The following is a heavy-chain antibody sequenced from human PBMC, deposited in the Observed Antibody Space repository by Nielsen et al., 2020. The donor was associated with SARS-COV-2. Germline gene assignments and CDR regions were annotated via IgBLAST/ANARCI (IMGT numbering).Heavy chain of an antibody. CDR2: ISSRSDYI. CDR1: GFTFSSYG. V-gene: IGHV3-21*01. CDR3: ARDGGRRTMFGVNHRVRKDAFDI. J-gene: IGHJ3*02. Sequence: GESLKISCAASGFTFSSYGMHWVRQAPGKGLEWVSFISSRSDYIYYADSMKGRFTISRDNAKNSLFLQMNRLRVEDTAVYYCARDGGRRTMFGVNHRVRKDAFDIWGQGTMVTVSS. D-gene: IGHD3-3*01.